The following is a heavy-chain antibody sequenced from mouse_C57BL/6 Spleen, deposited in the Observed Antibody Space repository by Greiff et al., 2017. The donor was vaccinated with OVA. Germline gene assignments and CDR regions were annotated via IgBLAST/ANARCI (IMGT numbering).Heavy chain of an antibody. Sequence: QVQLQQSGAELVKPGASVKISCKASGYTFTDYYINWVKQRPGQGLEWIGKIGPGSGSTYYNEKFKGQATLTADKSSSTAYMQLSSLTSEDSAVYFCARNYGRFLYYYAMDYWGQGTSVTVSS. CDR1: GYTFTDYY. V-gene: IGHV1-77*01. CDR3: ARNYGRFLYYYAMDY. J-gene: IGHJ4*01. CDR2: IGPGSGST. D-gene: IGHD1-1*02.